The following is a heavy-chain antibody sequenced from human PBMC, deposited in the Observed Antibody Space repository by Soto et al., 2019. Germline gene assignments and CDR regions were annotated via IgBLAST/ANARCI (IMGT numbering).Heavy chain of an antibody. D-gene: IGHD3-10*01. CDR1: GGSISSGDYY. CDR2: IYYSGST. Sequence: QVQLQESGPGLVKPSQTLSLTCTVSGGSISSGDYYWSWIRQPPGKGLEWIGYIYYSGSTYYNPSLKSRVTISIDTSKNHFSLKLSSVTAADTAVYYCATIKLGSNRLDYWGQGTLVTVSS. V-gene: IGHV4-30-4*01. CDR3: ATIKLGSNRLDY. J-gene: IGHJ4*02.